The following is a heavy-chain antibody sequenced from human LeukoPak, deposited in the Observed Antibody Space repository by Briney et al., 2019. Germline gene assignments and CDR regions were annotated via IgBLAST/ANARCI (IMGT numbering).Heavy chain of an antibody. V-gene: IGHV4-34*01. CDR3: ARVATANYYGSGSFRLFDY. CDR1: GGSFSGYF. J-gene: IGHJ4*02. CDR2: INHSGST. Sequence: SVTLSLTCAVYGGSFSGYFWRWIRQPPGKGLEGIGEINHSGSTNYNPSLTSRVTISVDTSKNQCSLKLSSVTAADTAVYYCARVATANYYGSGSFRLFDYWGQATLVTVSS. D-gene: IGHD3-10*01.